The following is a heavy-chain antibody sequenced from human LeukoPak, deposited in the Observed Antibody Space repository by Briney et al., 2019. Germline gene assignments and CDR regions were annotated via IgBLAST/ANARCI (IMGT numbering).Heavy chain of an antibody. CDR1: GGSISSYY. V-gene: IGHV4-4*07. D-gene: IGHD6-19*01. CDR2: IYTSGST. Sequence: SETLSLTCTVSGGSISSYYWSWIRQPAGKGLEWIGRIYTSGSTNYNPSLKSRVTMSVDTSKNQFSLKLSSVTAADTAVYHCARSDAVADYNWFDPWGQGTLVTVSS. J-gene: IGHJ5*02. CDR3: ARSDAVADYNWFDP.